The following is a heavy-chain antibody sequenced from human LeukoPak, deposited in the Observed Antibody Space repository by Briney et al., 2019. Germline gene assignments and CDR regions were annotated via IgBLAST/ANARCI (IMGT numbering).Heavy chain of an antibody. J-gene: IGHJ4*02. Sequence: GGSLRLSCAASGFTFNIYGMHWVRQAPGKGLEWVAVIWYDGSSKYYAASVKGRFTISRDNSKNTLYLQMNSLRAEDTAVYYCARSVDFWSGYQDYWGQGTLVTVSS. CDR2: IWYDGSSK. CDR3: ARSVDFWSGYQDY. V-gene: IGHV3-33*01. D-gene: IGHD3-3*01. CDR1: GFTFNIYG.